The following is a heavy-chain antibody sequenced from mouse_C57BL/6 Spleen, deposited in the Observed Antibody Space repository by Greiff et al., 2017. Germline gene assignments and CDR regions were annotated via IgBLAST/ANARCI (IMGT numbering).Heavy chain of an antibody. J-gene: IGHJ3*01. V-gene: IGHV1-52*01. Sequence: QVQLKQPGAELVRPGSSVKLSCKASGYTFTSYWMHWVKQRPIQGLEWIGNIDPSDSETHYNQKFKDKATLTVDKSSSTAYMQLSSLTSEDSAVYYCAREANWDRFAYWGQGTLVTVSA. CDR1: GYTFTSYW. CDR2: IDPSDSET. CDR3: AREANWDRFAY. D-gene: IGHD4-1*01.